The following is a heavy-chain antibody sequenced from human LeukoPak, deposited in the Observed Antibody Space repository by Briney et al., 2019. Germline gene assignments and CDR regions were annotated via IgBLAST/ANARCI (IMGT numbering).Heavy chain of an antibody. CDR2: INHSGST. D-gene: IGHD1-26*01. V-gene: IGHV4-34*01. J-gene: IGHJ3*02. Sequence: SETLSLTCAVYGGSFSGYYWSWIRQPPGKGLEWIGEINHSGSTNYNPSLKSRVTISVDTSKNQFSLKLSSVTAADTAVYYCARFIVPVAFDIWGQGTMVTVSS. CDR1: GGSFSGYY. CDR3: ARFIVPVAFDI.